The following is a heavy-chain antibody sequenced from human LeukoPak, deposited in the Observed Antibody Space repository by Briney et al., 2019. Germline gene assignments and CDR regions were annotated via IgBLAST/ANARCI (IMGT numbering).Heavy chain of an antibody. J-gene: IGHJ6*02. Sequence: GGSLRLSCAASGFTFSSYSMNWVRQAPGEGLEWVSSISSSSSYIYYADSVKGRFTISRDNAKNSLYLQMNSLRAEDTAVYYCASPGIAAAGRYSYYGMDVWGQGTTVTVSS. CDR2: ISSSSSYI. CDR1: GFTFSSYS. D-gene: IGHD6-13*01. V-gene: IGHV3-21*01. CDR3: ASPGIAAAGRYSYYGMDV.